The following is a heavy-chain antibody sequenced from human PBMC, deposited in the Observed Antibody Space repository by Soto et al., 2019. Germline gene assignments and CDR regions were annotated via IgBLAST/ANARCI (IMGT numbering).Heavy chain of an antibody. Sequence: VASVKVSCKVSGYTLTELSMHWVRQAPGRGLEWMGGFDPEDGETIYAQKFQGRVTMTEDTSTDTAYMELSSLRSEDTAVYYCATLALTGNWFDPWGQGTLVTVSS. D-gene: IGHD3-9*01. V-gene: IGHV1-24*01. CDR1: GYTLTELS. J-gene: IGHJ5*02. CDR3: ATLALTGNWFDP. CDR2: FDPEDGET.